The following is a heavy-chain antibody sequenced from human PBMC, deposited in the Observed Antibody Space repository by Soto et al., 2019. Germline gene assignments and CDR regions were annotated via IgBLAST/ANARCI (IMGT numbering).Heavy chain of an antibody. CDR2: TRNKANSYST. CDR3: TTDSYFPLKLVRFDY. Sequence: GGSLRLSCAASGFTFSDHYMDWVRQAPGKGLEWVGRTRNKANSYSTEYAASVKGRFTISRDDSKNSLYLQMNSLKTEDTAVYYCTTDSYFPLKLVRFDYWGLGTLVTVSS. D-gene: IGHD1-7*01. J-gene: IGHJ4*01. V-gene: IGHV3-72*01. CDR1: GFTFSDHY.